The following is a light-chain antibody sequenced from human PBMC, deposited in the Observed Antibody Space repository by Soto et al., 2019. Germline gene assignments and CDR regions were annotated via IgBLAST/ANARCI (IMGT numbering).Light chain of an antibody. CDR3: MKCKHWPPLT. V-gene: IGKV2D-30*01. CDR1: HSLVNSYGGTY. CDR2: KVS. Sequence: DVVLTQSPLSLPVTLGQPASISCTSSHSLVNSYGGTYLRWFQQRPGQSPWRLIYKVSNWDSGVPDRFSGSGSGTDFTLKMSRVEAEDVGVYYCMKCKHWPPLTFGGGTNVEIK. J-gene: IGKJ4*01.